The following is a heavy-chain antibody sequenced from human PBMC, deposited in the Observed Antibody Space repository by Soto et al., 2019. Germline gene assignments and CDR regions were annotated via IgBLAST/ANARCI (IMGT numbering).Heavy chain of an antibody. J-gene: IGHJ4*02. CDR1: GERFTSYW. V-gene: IGHV5-51*07. Sequence: GQALEISVKGCGERFTSYWSGWVHQMPGKGLEWMGIIYPGDSDTRYSPSFQGQVTISADKSISTAYLQWSSLKASDTAMYYCARHLTSYLPHPFDYWGQGTLVPVSS. CDR3: ARHLTSYLPHPFDY. CDR2: IYPGDSDT. D-gene: IGHD6-6*01.